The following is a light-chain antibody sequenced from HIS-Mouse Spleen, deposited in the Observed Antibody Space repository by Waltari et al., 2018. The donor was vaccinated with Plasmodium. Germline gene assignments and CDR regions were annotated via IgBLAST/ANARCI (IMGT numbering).Light chain of an antibody. J-gene: IGLJ3*02. CDR1: ALPKKY. V-gene: IGLV3-10*01. CDR2: EDS. CDR3: YSTDSSGNHRV. Sequence: SYELTQPPSVSVSPGQTARITCSGTALPKKYAYWYQQKSGQDPVLVNYEDSKRPPGHPDRFSGSRTGTMATLTISGAQVEDEADYYWYSTDSSGNHRVVGGGTKLTVL.